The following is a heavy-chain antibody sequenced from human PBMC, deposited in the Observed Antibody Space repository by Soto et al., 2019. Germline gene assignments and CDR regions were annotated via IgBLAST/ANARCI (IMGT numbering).Heavy chain of an antibody. Sequence: QVQLVQSGAEVKTPGSSLKVSCKVSGSRFSNFVISWVRQAPGHGLEWLGRIIPIFNSTKYAQKFQGRVTITADKSTSTDALELSSLSSDDTALYYCAREGRGRKAGYNGLVSLGYWGQGTLVTVSS. D-gene: IGHD5-12*01. J-gene: IGHJ4*02. CDR2: IIPIFNST. V-gene: IGHV1-69*06. CDR1: GSRFSNFV. CDR3: AREGRGRKAGYNGLVSLGY.